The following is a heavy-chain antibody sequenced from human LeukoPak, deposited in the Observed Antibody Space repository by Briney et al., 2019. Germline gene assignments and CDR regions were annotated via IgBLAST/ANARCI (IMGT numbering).Heavy chain of an antibody. J-gene: IGHJ4*02. V-gene: IGHV3-11*01. CDR2: IRSSGSSI. Sequence: GGSLRLSCAASGFTFSDYYMSWIRQAPGKGLEWVSYIRSSGSSIYYADSMKSRFTISRDNSKNTLYLQINSLRAEDTAVYYCAKWGDYDVLTGYYVSDYWGQGTLVTVSS. D-gene: IGHD3-9*01. CDR3: AKWGDYDVLTGYYVSDY. CDR1: GFTFSDYY.